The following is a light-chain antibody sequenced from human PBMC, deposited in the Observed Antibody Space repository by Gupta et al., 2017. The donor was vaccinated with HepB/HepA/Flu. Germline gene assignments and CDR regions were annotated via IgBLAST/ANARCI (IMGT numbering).Light chain of an antibody. J-gene: IGLJ2*01. CDR1: NIGSKS. V-gene: IGLV3-21*03. CDR2: DDS. Sequence: SYVLTQPLPVSAAPGKPSRVTCGGNNIGSKSVHWYQQKTGQAPVLVVYDDSYRPSGIPERFSGSNSGNTATLTISRVEAGDEADYYCQVWDSSSDLHVVFGGGTKLTVL. CDR3: QVWDSSSDLHVV.